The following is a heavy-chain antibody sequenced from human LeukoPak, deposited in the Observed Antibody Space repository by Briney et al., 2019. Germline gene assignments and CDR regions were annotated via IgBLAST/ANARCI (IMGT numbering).Heavy chain of an antibody. D-gene: IGHD6-6*01. CDR1: GGSISSYY. CDR3: ARERDSSSSGRGNFDY. CDR2: IYTSGST. J-gene: IGHJ4*02. V-gene: IGHV4-4*07. Sequence: SGPTLVKPSETLSLTCTVSGGSISSYYWSWIRQPAGKGLEWIGRIYTSGSTNYNPSLKSRVTMSVDTSKNQFSLKLSSVTAADTAVYYCARERDSSSSGRGNFDYWGQGTLVTASS.